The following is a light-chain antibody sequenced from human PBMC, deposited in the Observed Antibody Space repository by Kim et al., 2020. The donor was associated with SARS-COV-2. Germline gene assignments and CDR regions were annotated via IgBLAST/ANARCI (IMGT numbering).Light chain of an antibody. Sequence: PGERATLSCRASQSVGSYLAWYQQKPGQAPRLVIYEASKRATGIPARFSGSGSGTDFTLSISSLEPEDFAIYHCQQRSDWLTFGGGTRVDIK. CDR2: EAS. J-gene: IGKJ4*01. CDR1: QSVGSY. V-gene: IGKV3-11*01. CDR3: QQRSDWLT.